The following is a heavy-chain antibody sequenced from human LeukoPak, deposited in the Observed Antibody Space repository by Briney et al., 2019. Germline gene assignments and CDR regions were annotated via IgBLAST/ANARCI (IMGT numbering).Heavy chain of an antibody. CDR2: ISTNTGNP. CDR1: GYTFTSYA. D-gene: IGHD6-19*01. Sequence: ASVKVSCKASGYTFTSYAMNWVRQAPGQGLEWMGWISTNTGNPTYAQGFTGRFVFSLDTSVSTAYLQISSLKAEDTAVYYCARAESSGWLHYYYYYGMDIWGQGTTVTVSS. V-gene: IGHV7-4-1*02. CDR3: ARAESSGWLHYYYYYGMDI. J-gene: IGHJ6*02.